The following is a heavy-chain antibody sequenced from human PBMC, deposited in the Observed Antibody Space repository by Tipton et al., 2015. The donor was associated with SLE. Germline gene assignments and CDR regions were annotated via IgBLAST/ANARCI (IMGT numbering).Heavy chain of an antibody. V-gene: IGHV4-4*07. CDR3: ARFRGSASDSYYPDY. D-gene: IGHD3-10*01. CDR1: GASISPYY. Sequence: TLSLTCIVSGASISPYYWSWIRQPAGKGLEWIGRFYISGSTDYNPSFKSRATMSVDTSRNQFSLKLTSVTAADTAVYYCARFRGSASDSYYPDYWGQGTLVTVSS. J-gene: IGHJ4*02. CDR2: FYISGST.